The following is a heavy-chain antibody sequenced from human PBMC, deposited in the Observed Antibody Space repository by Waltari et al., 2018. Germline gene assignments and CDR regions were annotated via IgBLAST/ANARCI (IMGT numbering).Heavy chain of an antibody. Sequence: QVQLVQSGAEVKKPGASVKVSCKASGYTFTGYCMHWVRQAPGQGLEWMGWINPNSGGTNYAQKFQGRVTMTRDTSISTAYMELSRLRSDDTAVYYCARDEVAAAAGENWFDPWGQGTLVTVSS. CDR2: INPNSGGT. V-gene: IGHV1-2*02. CDR3: ARDEVAAAAGENWFDP. CDR1: GYTFTGYC. D-gene: IGHD6-13*01. J-gene: IGHJ5*02.